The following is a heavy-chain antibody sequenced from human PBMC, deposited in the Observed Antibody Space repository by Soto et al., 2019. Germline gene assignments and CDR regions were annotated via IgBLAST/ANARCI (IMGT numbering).Heavy chain of an antibody. CDR2: IDDGNSA. J-gene: IGHJ4*02. D-gene: IGHD2-8*02. CDR3: TKRPMCAGDWWYCDD. V-gene: IGHV3-23*05. Sequence: EVRLLESRGGSEQPGGSLRLSCAASGFNFRTYAMYWVRQAPGKGLEWVSAIDDGNSAYYADSVKGRFIISRDNSMNTLYLQMDGLSVEDTAIYFCTKRPMCAGDWWYCDDWGQGILVTVSS. CDR1: GFNFRTYA.